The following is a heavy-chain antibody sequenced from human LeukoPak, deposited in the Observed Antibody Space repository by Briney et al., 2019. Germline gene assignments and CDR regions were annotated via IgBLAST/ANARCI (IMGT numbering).Heavy chain of an antibody. J-gene: IGHJ6*02. CDR3: AREQGRFGELTYYYYYGMDV. CDR2: INPSGGST. D-gene: IGHD3-10*01. V-gene: IGHV1-46*01. CDR1: GYTFTSYY. Sequence: ASVTVSCTASGYTFTSYYMHWVRQAPGQGLEWMGIINPSGGSTSYAQKFQGRVTMTRDTSTSTVYMELSSLRSEDTAVYYCAREQGRFGELTYYYYYGMDVWGQGTTVTVSS.